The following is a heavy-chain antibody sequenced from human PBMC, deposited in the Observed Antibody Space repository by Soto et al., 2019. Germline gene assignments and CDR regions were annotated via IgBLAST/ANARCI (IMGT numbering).Heavy chain of an antibody. CDR2: IYHSGST. CDR3: AREMGDFYAFDI. D-gene: IGHD2-21*02. CDR1: GGSISSGGYS. V-gene: IGHV4-30-2*01. Sequence: KSSETLSLTCAVSGGSISSGGYSWSWIRQPPGKGLEWIGYIYHSGSTYYNPSLKSRVTISVDRSKNQFSLKLSSVTAADTAVYYCAREMGDFYAFDICGQRTMVTVSS. J-gene: IGHJ3*02.